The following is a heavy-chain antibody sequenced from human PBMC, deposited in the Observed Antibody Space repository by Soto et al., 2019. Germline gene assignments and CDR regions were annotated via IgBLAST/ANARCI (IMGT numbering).Heavy chain of an antibody. CDR3: ARDRQYCSGGSCYTMIDY. J-gene: IGHJ4*02. V-gene: IGHV3-33*01. D-gene: IGHD2-15*01. Sequence: QVPLVESGGGVVQPGRSLRLSCAASAFTFSNYGMHWVRQAPGKGLEWVAVIWSEGTNKYYADSVKGRFTISRDNSKNTLYLQMNSLRAEDTAVYYCARDRQYCSGGSCYTMIDYWGQGTLVTVSS. CDR1: AFTFSNYG. CDR2: IWSEGTNK.